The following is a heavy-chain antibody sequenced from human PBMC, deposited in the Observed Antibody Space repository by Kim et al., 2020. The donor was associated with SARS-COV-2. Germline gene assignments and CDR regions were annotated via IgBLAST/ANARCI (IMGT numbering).Heavy chain of an antibody. J-gene: IGHJ4*02. D-gene: IGHD2-15*01. Sequence: GRFTISRDNAKNSLYLQMNSLRAEDTAVYYCARGARTCSGGSCYFTYFDYWGQGTLVTVSS. CDR3: ARGARTCSGGSCYFTYFDY. V-gene: IGHV3-7*04.